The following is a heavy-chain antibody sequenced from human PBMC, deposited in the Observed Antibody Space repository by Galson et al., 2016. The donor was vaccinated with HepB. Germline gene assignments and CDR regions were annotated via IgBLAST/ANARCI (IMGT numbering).Heavy chain of an antibody. D-gene: IGHD3-16*01. J-gene: IGHJ4*02. CDR3: SKGWGISWLFQY. Sequence: SLRLSCAVSGFTVTSPAMHWVRQAPGKGPQWVAVMSYDGEKKFYGDSVKGLFIISKDNSKNTLYLEMESLTTEDTGVYCCSKGWGISWLFQYWGQGTLVTVSS. CDR1: GFTVTSPA. V-gene: IGHV3-30*04. CDR2: MSYDGEKK.